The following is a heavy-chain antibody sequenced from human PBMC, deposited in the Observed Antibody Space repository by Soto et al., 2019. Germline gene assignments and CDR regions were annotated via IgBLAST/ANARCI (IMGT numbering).Heavy chain of an antibody. D-gene: IGHD3-10*01. J-gene: IGHJ4*02. CDR1: GFTFSNAW. Sequence: EVQLVESGGGLVKPGGSLRLSCAASGFTFSNAWMSWVRQGPGKGLEWVGRVRSKTDGGTTDYAAPVKGRFTISRDDSKNTLYLQMNSLKTEDTAVYYCTRDPRIGESLGYSWGQGTLVTVSS. CDR3: TRDPRIGESLGYS. V-gene: IGHV3-15*01. CDR2: VRSKTDGGTT.